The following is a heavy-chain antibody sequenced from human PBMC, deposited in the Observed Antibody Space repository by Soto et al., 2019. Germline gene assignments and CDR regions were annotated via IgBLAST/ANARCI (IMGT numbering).Heavy chain of an antibody. CDR1: GGSISSSNW. CDR2: IYHSGST. V-gene: IGHV4-4*02. CDR3: ARDRYYYGSGSYSYYFDY. D-gene: IGHD3-10*01. Sequence: QVQLQESGPGLVKPSGTLSLTCAVSGGSISSSNWWSWVRQPPGKGLEGIGEIYHSGSTNYNPSLKSRVTISVDKSKNQFSLKLSSVTAADTAVYYCARDRYYYGSGSYSYYFDYWGQGTLVTVSS. J-gene: IGHJ4*02.